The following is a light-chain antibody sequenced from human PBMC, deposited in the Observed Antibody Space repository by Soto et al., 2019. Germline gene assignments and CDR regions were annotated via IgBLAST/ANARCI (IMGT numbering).Light chain of an antibody. J-gene: IGKJ4*01. CDR3: QQYKNWPPLT. CDR2: GAF. Sequence: EIVMTQSPATLSVSPGETATLSCRASQSVTYNLAWYQQKPGQGPRLLIYGAFTRATGIPARFSGSGSGTELTLTISSLQSEDCAVYYCQQYKNWPPLTFGGGTKVEIK. CDR1: QSVTYN. V-gene: IGKV3-15*01.